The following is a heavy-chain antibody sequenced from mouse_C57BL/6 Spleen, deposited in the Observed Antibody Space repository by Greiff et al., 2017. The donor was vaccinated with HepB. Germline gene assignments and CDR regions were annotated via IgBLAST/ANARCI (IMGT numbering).Heavy chain of an antibody. CDR1: GYAFSSYW. Sequence: QVQLQQSGAELVKPGASVKISCKASGYAFSSYWMNWVKQRPGKGLEWIGQIYPGDGDTNYNGKFKGKATLTADKSSSTAYMQRSSLTSEDSAVYFCARIITTGGYYFDYWGQGTTLTVSS. D-gene: IGHD1-1*01. J-gene: IGHJ2*01. CDR3: ARIITTGGYYFDY. V-gene: IGHV1-80*01. CDR2: IYPGDGDT.